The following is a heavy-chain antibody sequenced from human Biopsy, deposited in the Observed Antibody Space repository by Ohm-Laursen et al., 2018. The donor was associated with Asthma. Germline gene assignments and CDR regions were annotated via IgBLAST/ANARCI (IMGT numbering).Heavy chain of an antibody. V-gene: IGHV3-9*01. Sequence: SLRLSCTASGFSFDDCAMHWVRQAPGKGLEWVSSISWNSGNIDYADSVKGRFTISRDNAKNSLYLQMQSLRPEDAAFYYCAKSADYYDSTDYLDFWGRGTLVTVSS. CDR1: GFSFDDCA. CDR3: AKSADYYDSTDYLDF. D-gene: IGHD3-22*01. CDR2: ISWNSGNI. J-gene: IGHJ4*01.